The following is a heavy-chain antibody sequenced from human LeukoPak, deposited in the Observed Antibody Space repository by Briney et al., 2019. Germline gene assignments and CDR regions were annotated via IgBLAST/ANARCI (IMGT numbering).Heavy chain of an antibody. V-gene: IGHV1-3*01. Sequence: ASVKVSCKASGYTFTTYAMHWVRQAPGQRLEWMGWINAGNGNTKYSQEFQGRVTITRDTSASTAYMELSRLRSDDTAVYYCAREDTVAGTISFDYWGQGTLVTVSS. CDR1: GYTFTTYA. J-gene: IGHJ4*02. CDR2: INAGNGNT. CDR3: AREDTVAGTISFDY. D-gene: IGHD6-19*01.